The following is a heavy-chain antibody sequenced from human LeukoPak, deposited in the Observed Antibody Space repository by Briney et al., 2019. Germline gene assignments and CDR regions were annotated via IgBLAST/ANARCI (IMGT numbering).Heavy chain of an antibody. CDR1: GGSISSYY. J-gene: IGHJ4*01. CDR2: IYYSGST. V-gene: IGHV4-59*01. D-gene: IGHD3-22*01. Sequence: SETLSLTCTVSGGSISSYYCSWIRQPPGKGLEWIGYIYYSGSTNYNPSLKSRVTISVDTSKNQFSLKLSSVTAADTAVYYCARIETDYDSSGYYNYYFDYWGQGSSVTVSS. CDR3: ARIETDYDSSGYYNYYFDY.